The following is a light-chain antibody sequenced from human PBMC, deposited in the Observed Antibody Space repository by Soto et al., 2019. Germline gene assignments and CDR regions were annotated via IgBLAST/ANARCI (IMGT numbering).Light chain of an antibody. V-gene: IGKV1-9*01. CDR1: QGMSTY. CDR2: SAS. J-gene: IGKJ4*01. Sequence: DIPLTQSPSFLSASVGDTVTITCRASQGMSTYLAWYQQNPGKVPKLLIRSASTLQSGVPPRFSGGGSGTEFTLTISTLQPDDSGIYYCQQLNGYQLAFGGGTNVEIK. CDR3: QQLNGYQLA.